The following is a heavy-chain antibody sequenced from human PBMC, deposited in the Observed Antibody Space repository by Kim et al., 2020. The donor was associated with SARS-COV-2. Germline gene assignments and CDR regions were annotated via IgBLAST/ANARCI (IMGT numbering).Heavy chain of an antibody. Sequence: GGSLRLSCAASGFSFSTYGMNWVRQAPGKGLEWVAMIWNDGSNKYYGDSVKGRFTISRDNYKNTLYLQMNNLRAEDTAVYYCATEYSSSSAFDYWGQGTLVTVSS. V-gene: IGHV3-33*03. CDR3: ATEYSSSSAFDY. CDR1: GFSFSTYG. CDR2: IWNDGSNK. D-gene: IGHD6-6*01. J-gene: IGHJ4*02.